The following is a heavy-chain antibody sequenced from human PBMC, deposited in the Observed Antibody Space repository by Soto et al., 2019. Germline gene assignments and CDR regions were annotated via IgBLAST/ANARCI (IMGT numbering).Heavy chain of an antibody. CDR2: INHSGST. J-gene: IGHJ5*02. Sequence: QVQLQQWGAGLLKPSETLSLTCAVYGGSFSGYYWSWIRQPPGKGLEWIGEINHSGSTNYNPSLKSRVTISVDTSKNQFSLKLSSVTAAGTAVYYCARARNKNWFDPWGQGTLVTVSS. V-gene: IGHV4-34*01. CDR1: GGSFSGYY. CDR3: ARARNKNWFDP.